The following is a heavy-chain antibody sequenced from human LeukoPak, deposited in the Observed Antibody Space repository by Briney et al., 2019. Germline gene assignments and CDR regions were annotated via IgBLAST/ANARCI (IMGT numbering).Heavy chain of an antibody. CDR3: AKYAPPTTALTRFFDD. CDR2: IFSDDTT. J-gene: IGHJ4*02. Sequence: PGGSLRLSCAVSGLTVNTNDLTWVRQAPEKGLEWVSTIFSDDTTSYSDSVKGRFTISRDNSKNTLHLQMNGLRAEDSAVYYCAKYAPPTTALTRFFDDWGQGTLVTVSS. V-gene: IGHV3-53*01. D-gene: IGHD4-17*01. CDR1: GLTVNTND.